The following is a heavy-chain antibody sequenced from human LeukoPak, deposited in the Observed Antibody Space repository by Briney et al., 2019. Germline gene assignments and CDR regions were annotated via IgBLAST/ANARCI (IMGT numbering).Heavy chain of an antibody. J-gene: IGHJ5*02. V-gene: IGHV4-30-2*01. Sequence: SETLSLTCAVSGGSISSGGYSWSWIRRPPGKGLEWIGYIYHVGSTSYNPSLKSRVTISIDRSKNQFSLKLTSVTAADTAVYYCARDLSYYYGSGSYYNPWGPGTLVTVSS. CDR2: IYHVGST. D-gene: IGHD3-10*01. CDR3: ARDLSYYYGSGSYYNP. CDR1: GGSISSGGYS.